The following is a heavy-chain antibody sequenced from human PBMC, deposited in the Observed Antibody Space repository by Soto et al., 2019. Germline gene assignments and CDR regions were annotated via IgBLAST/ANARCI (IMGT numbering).Heavy chain of an antibody. V-gene: IGHV4-31*03. CDR3: ARDTPCSGGSCYLFDY. Sequence: SETLSLTCTVSGGSISSGGYYWSWIRQHPGKGLEWIGYIYYSGSTYYNPSLKGRVTISVDTSKNQFSLNLSSVTAADTAVYYCARDTPCSGGSCYLFDYWGQGTLVTVSS. D-gene: IGHD2-15*01. CDR2: IYYSGST. J-gene: IGHJ4*02. CDR1: GGSISSGGYY.